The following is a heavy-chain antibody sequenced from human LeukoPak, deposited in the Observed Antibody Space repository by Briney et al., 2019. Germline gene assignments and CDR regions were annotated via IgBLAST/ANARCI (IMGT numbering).Heavy chain of an antibody. CDR2: IKSKTDGGTT. Sequence: GGSLRLSCAASGFTFSNAYMNWVRQAPGKGLEWVGRIKSKTDGGTTDYAAPVKGRFTISRDDSKNTLYLQMNSLKTEDTAVYYCTTGWFSWNYYRDYWGQGTLVTVSS. D-gene: IGHD1-26*01. J-gene: IGHJ4*02. V-gene: IGHV3-15*01. CDR1: GFTFSNAY. CDR3: TTGWFSWNYYRDY.